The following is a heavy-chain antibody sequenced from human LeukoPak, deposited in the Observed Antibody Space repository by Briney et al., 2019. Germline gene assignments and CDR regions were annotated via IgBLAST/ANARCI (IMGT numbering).Heavy chain of an antibody. CDR3: ASSNWLRDANFDY. J-gene: IGHJ4*02. V-gene: IGHV4-61*02. D-gene: IGHD6-13*01. Sequence: PSETLSLTCTVSGASISSGPYYWNWFRQPAGKELEWIGRIYNSGSTNYNPSLKSRVTISVDTPKNQFSLKLSSVTATDSAAYFCASSNWLRDANFDYWGQGTLVTVSA. CDR1: GASISSGPYY. CDR2: IYNSGST.